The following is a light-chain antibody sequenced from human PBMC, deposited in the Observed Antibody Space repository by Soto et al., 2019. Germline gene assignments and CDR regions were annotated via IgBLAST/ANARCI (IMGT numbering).Light chain of an antibody. CDR3: QQYGGSPFT. V-gene: IGKV3-20*01. Sequence: EIVLTQSPGTLSLSPGERATFSCRPSQSVSTTSLAWYQQKPGLPPRLLMYATSSRATGIPDRFTGSGSATDFTLTISRVEPRDSAVYYCQQYGGSPFTFGQGTKLEI. CDR1: QSVSTTS. J-gene: IGKJ2*01. CDR2: ATS.